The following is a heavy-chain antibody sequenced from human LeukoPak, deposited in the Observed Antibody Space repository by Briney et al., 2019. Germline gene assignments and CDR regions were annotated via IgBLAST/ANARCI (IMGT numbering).Heavy chain of an antibody. V-gene: IGHV1-18*01. Sequence: ASVKVSCKASGYTFTSYGISWVRQAPGQGLEWMGWISAYNGKANYAQKLQGRVTMTTDPSTSTAYMELRSLRSDDTAVYYCARTNAGYYYYMDVWGKGTTVTISS. CDR2: ISAYNGKA. CDR1: GYTFTSYG. CDR3: ARTNAGYYYYMDV. J-gene: IGHJ6*03.